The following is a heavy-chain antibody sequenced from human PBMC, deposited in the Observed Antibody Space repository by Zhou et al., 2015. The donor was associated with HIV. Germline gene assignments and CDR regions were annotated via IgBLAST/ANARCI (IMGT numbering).Heavy chain of an antibody. V-gene: IGHV3-74*02. CDR3: VRARLPGRQFDWVLSPFVH. Sequence: LVESGGDLVRPGGPVRLSCGVSGFTFSVYWMHWVRQVPGKGLTWVARISDDATTTAYADSVKGRFSISRDNDMNTLFLEMNDLRPDDTAVYYCVRARLPGRQFDWVLSPFVHWGRGTLVTVSS. D-gene: IGHD3-9*01. J-gene: IGHJ5*02. CDR1: GFTFSVYW. CDR2: ISDDATTT.